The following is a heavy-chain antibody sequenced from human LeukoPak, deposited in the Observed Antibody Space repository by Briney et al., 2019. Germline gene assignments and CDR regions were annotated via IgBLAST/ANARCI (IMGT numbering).Heavy chain of an antibody. D-gene: IGHD2-2*01. CDR1: GGSFSGYY. V-gene: IGHV4-34*01. CDR3: ARYHLGYCSSTSCPADAFDI. Sequence: SETLSLTCTVYGGSFSGYYWSWIRQPPGKGLEWIGSIYHSGSTYYNPSLKSRVTISVDTSKNQFSLKLSSVTAADTAVYYCARYHLGYCSSTSCPADAFDIWGQGTMVTVSS. J-gene: IGHJ3*02. CDR2: IYHSGST.